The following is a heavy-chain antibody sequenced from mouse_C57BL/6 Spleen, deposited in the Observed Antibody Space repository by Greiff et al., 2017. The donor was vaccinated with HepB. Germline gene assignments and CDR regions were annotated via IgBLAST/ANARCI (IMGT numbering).Heavy chain of an antibody. V-gene: IGHV1-81*01. J-gene: IGHJ2*01. D-gene: IGHD1-1*01. CDR3: ARRSVTTVVEYFDY. CDR2: IYPRSGNT. Sequence: QVQLQQSEAELARPGASVKLSCKASGYTFTSYGISWVKQRTGQGLEWIGEIYPRSGNTYYNEKFKGKATLTADKSSSTAYMELRSLTSEDSAVYFCARRSVTTVVEYFDYWGQGTTLTVSS. CDR1: GYTFTSYG.